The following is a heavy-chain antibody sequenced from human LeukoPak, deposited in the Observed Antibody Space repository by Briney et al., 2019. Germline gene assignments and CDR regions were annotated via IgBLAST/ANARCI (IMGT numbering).Heavy chain of an antibody. CDR3: AKAVQLWFFDY. D-gene: IGHD5-18*01. V-gene: IGHV3-23*01. Sequence: GGSLRLSCAASGFTFSNYAMSWVRQAPGKGLEWVSGTSVSGGSTYYADSVKGRFTMSRDNSKNTLYLQMNSLRAEDTAVYYCAKAVQLWFFDYWGQGTLVTVSS. CDR1: GFTFSNYA. CDR2: TSVSGGST. J-gene: IGHJ4*02.